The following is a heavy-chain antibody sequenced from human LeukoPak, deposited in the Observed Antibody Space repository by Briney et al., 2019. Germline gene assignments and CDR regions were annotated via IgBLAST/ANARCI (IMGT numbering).Heavy chain of an antibody. CDR2: IYPGDSDT. D-gene: IGHD6-19*01. J-gene: IGHJ4*02. V-gene: IGHV5-51*01. CDR1: GYTFHSYW. CDR3: ARHERSSGWYLDY. Sequence: GESLKISCKGSGYTFHSYWIAWVRQMPGKGLEWMGIIYPGDSDTRYSPSFQGQVTISADKSISTAYLQWSSLKASDTAMYYCARHERSSGWYLDYWGQGTLVTVSS.